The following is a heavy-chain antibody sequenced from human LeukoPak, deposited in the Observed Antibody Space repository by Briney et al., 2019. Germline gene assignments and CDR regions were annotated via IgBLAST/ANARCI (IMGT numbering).Heavy chain of an antibody. D-gene: IGHD2-21*01. CDR2: TYYRSKWYN. CDR1: VDSVSSNIAS. V-gene: IGHV6-1*01. J-gene: IGHJ2*01. Sequence: SQTLSLTCAISVDSVSSNIASWNWIRQSPSRRLKSLGRTYYRSKWYNDYAVSVKSRININPDTSKNQFSLQLNSVTPEDTAVYYCARGFPRYFDLWGRGTLVTVSS. CDR3: ARGFPRYFDL.